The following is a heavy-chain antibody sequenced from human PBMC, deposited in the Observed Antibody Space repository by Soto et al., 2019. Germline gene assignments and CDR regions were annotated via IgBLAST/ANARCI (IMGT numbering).Heavy chain of an antibody. V-gene: IGHV4-59*06. Sequence: SETLSLTCTVSGGSISSYYWSWIRQHPGKGLEWIGYIYYSGSTYYNPSLKSRVTISVDTSKNQFSLKLSSVTAADTAVYYCARVGAGAYDILTVRHRGDYYYYFMDVWGKGTTVTVSS. CDR3: ARVGAGAYDILTVRHRGDYYYYFMDV. D-gene: IGHD3-9*01. CDR2: IYYSGST. J-gene: IGHJ6*03. CDR1: GGSISSYY.